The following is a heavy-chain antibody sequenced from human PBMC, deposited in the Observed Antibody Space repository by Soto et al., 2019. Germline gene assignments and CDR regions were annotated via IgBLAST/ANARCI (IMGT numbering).Heavy chain of an antibody. CDR1: GGSISNHY. CDR3: TGANWYSEY. Sequence: QVQLQESGPGLVKPSETLSLTCTVSGGSISNHYWIWIRQPPGKGLEWIGYVYYNGNTNYNPSLRGRVTMSVDTTKNPISLKLSSVTAADTAVYYCTGANWYSEYWGQGTLVTVSS. J-gene: IGHJ4*02. CDR2: VYYNGNT. D-gene: IGHD7-27*01. V-gene: IGHV4-59*11.